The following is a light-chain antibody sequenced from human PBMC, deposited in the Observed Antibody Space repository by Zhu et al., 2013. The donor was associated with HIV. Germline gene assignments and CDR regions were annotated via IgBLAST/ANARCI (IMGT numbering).Light chain of an antibody. CDR1: QNVLYNSDNKNY. CDR3: QQYYTTPLT. V-gene: IGKV4-1*01. J-gene: IGKJ4*01. Sequence: DIVMTQSPDSLAVSLGERATINCKSSQNVLYNSDNKNYLAWYQQKAGQPPKLLIYWASARESGVPDRFSGSGSGTDFTLTISSLQAEDVAVYYCQQYYTTPLTFGGGTKVEIK. CDR2: WAS.